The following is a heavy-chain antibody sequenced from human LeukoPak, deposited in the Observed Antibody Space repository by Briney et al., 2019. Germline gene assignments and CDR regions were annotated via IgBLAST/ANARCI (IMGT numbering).Heavy chain of an antibody. V-gene: IGHV3-7*01. J-gene: IGHJ4*02. CDR3: ANEGGGLRYFDWLSQGESYYFDY. D-gene: IGHD3-9*01. CDR1: GFTFSSYA. CDR2: IKQDGSEK. Sequence: QPGGSLRLSCAASGFTFSSYAMSWVRQAPGKGLEWVSNIKQDGSEKYYVDSVKGRFTISRDNAKNSLYLQMNSLRAEDTAVYYCANEGGGLRYFDWLSQGESYYFDYWGQGTLVTVSS.